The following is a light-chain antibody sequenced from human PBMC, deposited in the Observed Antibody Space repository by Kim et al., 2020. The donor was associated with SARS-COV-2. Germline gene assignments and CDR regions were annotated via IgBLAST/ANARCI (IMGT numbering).Light chain of an antibody. J-gene: IGKJ1*01. CDR1: QSISNY. CDR2: GAS. CDR3: QQYSSYST. Sequence: SAYVGDRVTITCRASQSISNYLAWYQQKPGKAPNLLINGASSSHSGVPSRFSGSGSGTEFTLTISSLQPDDFATYYCQQYSSYSTFGQGTKVDIK. V-gene: IGKV1-5*03.